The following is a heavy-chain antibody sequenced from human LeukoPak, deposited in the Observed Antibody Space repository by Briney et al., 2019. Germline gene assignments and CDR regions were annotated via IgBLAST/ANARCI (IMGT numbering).Heavy chain of an antibody. D-gene: IGHD7-27*01. CDR1: GFIFGNYA. V-gene: IGHV3-64*02. J-gene: IGHJ4*02. CDR2: ISSNGRNT. Sequence: GGSLRLSWAASGFIFGNYAMYWVRQAPGKGLEYVSAISSNGRNTYYGGSVKGRFTISRDNSKNTLFLQMGSLRPEDMAVYYCARDPNWGSIDYWGQGTLVTVSS. CDR3: ARDPNWGSIDY.